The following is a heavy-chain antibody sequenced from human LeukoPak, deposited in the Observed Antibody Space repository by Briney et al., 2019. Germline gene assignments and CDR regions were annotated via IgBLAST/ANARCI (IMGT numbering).Heavy chain of an antibody. CDR1: GYTFTSYA. CDR2: INTNTGNP. J-gene: IGHJ4*02. Sequence: ASVKVSCKASGYTFTSYAMNWVRQAPGQGLEWMGWINTNTGNPTYAQGFTGRFVFSLDTSVSTAYLQISSLKAEDTAVYYCVELHPTMVRPVWGQGTLVTVSS. D-gene: IGHD3-10*01. CDR3: VELHPTMVRPV. V-gene: IGHV7-4-1*02.